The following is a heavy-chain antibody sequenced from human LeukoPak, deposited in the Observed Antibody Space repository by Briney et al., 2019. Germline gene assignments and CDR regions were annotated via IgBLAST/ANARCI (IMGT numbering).Heavy chain of an antibody. V-gene: IGHV3-23*01. CDR1: GLTFSTYS. Sequence: GGSLRLSCAVSGLTFSTYSMTWVRQGPGKGLEWVSSIYNSGAKIFYADSVKGRFTISRDNSKNMLYLQMNSLRVEDTAVYYCARGLGDFDYWGQGTLVTVSS. CDR2: IYNSGAKI. CDR3: ARGLGDFDY. J-gene: IGHJ4*02. D-gene: IGHD3-16*01.